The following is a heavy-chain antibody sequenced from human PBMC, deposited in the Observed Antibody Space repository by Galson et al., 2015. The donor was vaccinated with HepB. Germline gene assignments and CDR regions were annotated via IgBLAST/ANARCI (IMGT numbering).Heavy chain of an antibody. Sequence: QSGAEVKKPGESLNISCEVSGYTFRNSWIGWVRQVPGKGLEWLGNMHPGDSKITYSPSFQGQVTFSADESINTAYLQWSSLKASDTATYYCAKFSLERDGYDAYKYFDFWGRGTLVSVSS. CDR3: AKFSLERDGYDAYKYFDF. V-gene: IGHV5-51*01. CDR2: MHPGDSKI. J-gene: IGHJ2*01. CDR1: GYTFRNSW. D-gene: IGHD5-24*01.